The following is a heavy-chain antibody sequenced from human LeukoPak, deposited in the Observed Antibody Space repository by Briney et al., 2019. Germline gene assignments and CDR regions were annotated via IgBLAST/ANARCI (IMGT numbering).Heavy chain of an antibody. D-gene: IGHD6-19*01. J-gene: IGHJ4*02. Sequence: GGSLRLSCAASGFTFTTYSMNWVREAPGKGLEWVSYISASSSNVYYEDSVQGRFTISRNNAKNSLYLQMNSLRAEDTAVYYCAKDWDRSGWYGKFDYWGQGTLVTVSS. CDR3: AKDWDRSGWYGKFDY. CDR2: ISASSSNV. V-gene: IGHV3-48*01. CDR1: GFTFTTYS.